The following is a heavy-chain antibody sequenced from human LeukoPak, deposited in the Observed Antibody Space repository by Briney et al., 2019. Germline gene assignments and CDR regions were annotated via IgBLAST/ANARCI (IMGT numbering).Heavy chain of an antibody. CDR3: VRALVAAATPGAWFDS. D-gene: IGHD2-15*01. J-gene: IGHJ5*01. CDR2: IKRDGSEK. CDR1: GFTFSDYW. V-gene: IGHV3-7*01. Sequence: GGSLRLSCAASGFTFSDYWMTWVRQAPGKRLEWVANIKRDGSEKYYVDSLKGRFTISRDNAKNSLYLQMNSLRVEDTAVYYCVRALVAAATPGAWFDSWGQGTLVTVSS.